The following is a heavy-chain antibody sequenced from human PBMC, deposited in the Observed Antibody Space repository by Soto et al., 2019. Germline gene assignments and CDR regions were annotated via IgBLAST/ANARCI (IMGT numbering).Heavy chain of an antibody. J-gene: IGHJ6*02. Sequence: QLVESGGGLVKPGGSLRVSCAAARFTFSSYSMDWVRQAPVKRLEWVASINSVASYVYYADSVEGRFTISRDNAKNSVYLQMNSLRAEDTSVYYCTRDRSSFTRGRIRGPYGGLDVWGQGTTV. D-gene: IGHD3-10*01. CDR1: RFTFSSYS. V-gene: IGHV3-21*01. CDR2: INSVASYV. CDR3: TRDRSSFTRGRIRGPYGGLDV.